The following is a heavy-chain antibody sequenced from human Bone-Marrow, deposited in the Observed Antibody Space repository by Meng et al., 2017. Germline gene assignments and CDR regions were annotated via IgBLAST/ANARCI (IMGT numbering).Heavy chain of an antibody. CDR3: ARQGDTVMATFDY. V-gene: IGHV4-34*01. D-gene: IGHD5-18*01. Sequence: QVQRQQWGAGRGKPSETRARPCAVYGGTFRDYYWSWIRQPPGKGLEWIGEINHSGGTKYTPSLESRVTISIDTSKNQFSLKLSSVTAADTAIYYCARQGDTVMATFDYWGQGTLVTVSS. CDR2: INHSGGT. CDR1: GGTFRDYY. J-gene: IGHJ4*02.